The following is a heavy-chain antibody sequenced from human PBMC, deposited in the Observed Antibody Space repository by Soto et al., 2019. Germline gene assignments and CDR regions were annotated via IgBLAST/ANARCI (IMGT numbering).Heavy chain of an antibody. CDR2: MNPNSGDT. V-gene: IGHV1-8*01. Sequence: GASMKVSCKASGYTFTNFDINWVRQATGQGLEWMGWMNPNSGDTGYAQKFQGRVTMTRNTSISTAYMELSSLRSEDTAVYYCARGIKYYDFWSGYYAEYNWFDPWGQGTLVTVSS. J-gene: IGHJ5*02. CDR3: ARGIKYYDFWSGYYAEYNWFDP. D-gene: IGHD3-3*01. CDR1: GYTFTNFD.